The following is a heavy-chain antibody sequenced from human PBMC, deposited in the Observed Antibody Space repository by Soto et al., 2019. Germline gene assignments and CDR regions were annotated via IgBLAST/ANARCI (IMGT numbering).Heavy chain of an antibody. D-gene: IGHD5-12*01. CDR1: GGSVSSGAYY. J-gene: IGHJ3*02. V-gene: IGHV4-31*03. CDR2: IYYSGST. Sequence: QVQLQESDAGLVKASQTLSLTCTVSGGSVSSGAYYWTWMRQRPGKGLEWIGYIYYSGSTYYSPFLKSRLSISVYTLKNQFSLRVSSVAAADTGMYCCARARLRAVYAFDIWGQGTMVTVSS. CDR3: ARARLRAVYAFDI.